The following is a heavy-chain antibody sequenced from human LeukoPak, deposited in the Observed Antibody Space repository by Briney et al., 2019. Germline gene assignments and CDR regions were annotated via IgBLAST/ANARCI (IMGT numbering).Heavy chain of an antibody. V-gene: IGHV3-7*01. J-gene: IGHJ4*02. Sequence: GGSLRLSYAASGFTFSDFWMSWVRQAPGKGLEWVANIKKDGSAEYYVDSVKGRFTISRDNAKNSLYLQMNSLRAEDTAVYYCARDVAALDYWGQGTVVTVSS. CDR3: ARDVAALDY. CDR1: GFTFSDFW. D-gene: IGHD6-13*01. CDR2: IKKDGSAE.